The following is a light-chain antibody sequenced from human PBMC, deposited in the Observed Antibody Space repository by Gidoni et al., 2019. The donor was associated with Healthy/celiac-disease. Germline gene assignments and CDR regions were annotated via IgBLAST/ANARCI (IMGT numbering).Light chain of an antibody. J-gene: IGKJ5*01. CDR3: QQLDSYPPT. Sequence: IQLTQSPSFLSASVGDRVTITCRASQGISSYLAWYQQKPGKAPKLLIYAASTLQSGVPSRFSGSGSGTEFTLTISSLQPEDFATYYCQQLDSYPPTFXQXTRLEIK. CDR1: QGISSY. V-gene: IGKV1-9*01. CDR2: AAS.